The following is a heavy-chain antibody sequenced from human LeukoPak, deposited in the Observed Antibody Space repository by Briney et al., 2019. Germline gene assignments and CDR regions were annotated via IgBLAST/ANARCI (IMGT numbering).Heavy chain of an antibody. V-gene: IGHV1-69*01. Sequence: GASVKVSCKASGGTFSSYAISWVRQAPGQGLEWMGGIIPIFGTANYAQKFQGRVTITADESASTAYMELSSLRSEDTAVYYCARGTRIAVADLGFDPWAREPWSPSPQ. CDR2: IIPIFGTA. J-gene: IGHJ5*02. CDR1: GGTFSSYA. D-gene: IGHD6-19*01. CDR3: ARGTRIAVADLGFDP.